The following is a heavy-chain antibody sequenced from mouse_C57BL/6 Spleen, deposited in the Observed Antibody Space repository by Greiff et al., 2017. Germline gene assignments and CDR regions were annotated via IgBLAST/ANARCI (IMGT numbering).Heavy chain of an antibody. CDR2: IDPSDSET. CDR1: GYTFTSYW. D-gene: IGHD2-12*01. Sequence: VQLQQSGAELVRPGSSVKLSCKASGYTFTSYWMHWVKQRPIQGLEWIGNIDPSDSETHYNQKFKDKATLTVDKSSSTAYMQLSSLTSEDSAVYYCARVTTGYYFDYWGQGTTLTVSS. CDR3: ARVTTGYYFDY. V-gene: IGHV1-52*01. J-gene: IGHJ2*01.